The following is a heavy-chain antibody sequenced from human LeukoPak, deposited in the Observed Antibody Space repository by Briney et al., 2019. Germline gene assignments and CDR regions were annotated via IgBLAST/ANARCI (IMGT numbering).Heavy chain of an antibody. J-gene: IGHJ3*02. CDR1: GGSISSYY. V-gene: IGHV4-59*01. CDR2: IYYSGST. Sequence: SETLSLTCTVSGGSISSYYWSWIRQPPGKGLEWIGYIYYSGSTNYNPSLKSRVTISVDTSKNQFSLKLSSVTAADTAVYFCARVSLVGGVIVTPAFDIWGQGTMVTVSS. D-gene: IGHD3-16*02. CDR3: ARVSLVGGVIVTPAFDI.